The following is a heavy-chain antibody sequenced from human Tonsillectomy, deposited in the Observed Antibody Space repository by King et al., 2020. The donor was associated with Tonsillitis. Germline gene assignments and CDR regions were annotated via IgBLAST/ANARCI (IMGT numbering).Heavy chain of an antibody. V-gene: IGHV4-59*01. D-gene: IGHD3-3*01. CDR2: IDYNVST. CDR1: GGSISLYY. Sequence: QLQESGPGLVKASETLSLTCIVCGGSISLYYWSVIRQSPGEGLGWVGFIDYNVSTNYNPSLKCHVTISVDTSKNQFSLKVSSVTAADTAVYYCARDFGDFWSGNWFDPWGQGTLVTVSS. CDR3: ARDFGDFWSGNWFDP. J-gene: IGHJ5*02.